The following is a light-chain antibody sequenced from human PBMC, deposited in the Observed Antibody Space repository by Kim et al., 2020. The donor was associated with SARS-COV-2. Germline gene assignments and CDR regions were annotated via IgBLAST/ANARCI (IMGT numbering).Light chain of an antibody. V-gene: IGLV3-19*01. CDR3: NSRDSSGNHLGV. CDR1: SLRSYY. J-gene: IGLJ2*01. Sequence: GQTVRITCQGDSLRSYYESWYQQKPGQAPVLVIYGKNNRPSGIPDRFSGSSSGNTASLTIPGAQAEDEADYYCNSRDSSGNHLGVFGGGTQLTVL. CDR2: GKN.